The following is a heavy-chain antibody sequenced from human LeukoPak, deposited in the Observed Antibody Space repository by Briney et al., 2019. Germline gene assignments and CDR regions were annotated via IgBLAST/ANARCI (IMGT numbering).Heavy chain of an antibody. CDR1: GGSISSYY. CDR2: IYYSGST. Sequence: SETLSLTCTVSGGSISSYYWSWIRQPPGKGLEWIGYIYYSGSTNYNPSLKSRVTISVDTSKNQFSLKLSSVTAADTAVYYCARRSAAMVNDYYYGMDVWGQGTTVTVSS. D-gene: IGHD5-18*01. J-gene: IGHJ6*02. CDR3: ARRSAAMVNDYYYGMDV. V-gene: IGHV4-59*08.